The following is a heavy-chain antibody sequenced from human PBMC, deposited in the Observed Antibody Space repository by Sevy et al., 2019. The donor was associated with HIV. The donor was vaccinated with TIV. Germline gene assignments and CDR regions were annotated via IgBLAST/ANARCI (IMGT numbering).Heavy chain of an antibody. CDR3: ARHVGDYVFRYFDL. V-gene: IGHV4-61*02. Sequence: SETLSLTCTVSGGSVTRGQFYWSWIRQPAGKGLEWIGRVHNTGRATYNPSLRNRVGMSIVTSKNQFSLVLSSVTAADTAVYYCARHVGDYVFRYFDLWGRGTLVTVSS. D-gene: IGHD4-17*01. CDR1: GGSVTRGQFY. CDR2: VHNTGRA. J-gene: IGHJ2*01.